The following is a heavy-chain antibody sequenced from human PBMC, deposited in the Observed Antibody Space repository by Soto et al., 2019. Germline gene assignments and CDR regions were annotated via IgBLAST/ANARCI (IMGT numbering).Heavy chain of an antibody. D-gene: IGHD3-22*01. V-gene: IGHV1-2*02. CDR2: INPNSGGT. J-gene: IGHJ6*02. CDR1: GYTFTGYY. Sequence: QVQLVQSGAEVKKPGASVKVSCKASGYTFTGYYMHWVRQAPGHGHEWMGWINPNSGGTNYAQKLQGRGTMTRYTSISTAYMELSRLRSDDTAVDYCARDQHDNYYYGMDVWGQGTTVTVSS. CDR3: ARDQHDNYYYGMDV.